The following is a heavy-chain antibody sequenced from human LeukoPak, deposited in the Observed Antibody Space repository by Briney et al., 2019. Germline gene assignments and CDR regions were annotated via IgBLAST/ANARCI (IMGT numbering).Heavy chain of an antibody. D-gene: IGHD5/OR15-5a*01. CDR1: GYSFTSNY. Sequence: ASVKVSCQASGYSFTSNYIHWVRQAPGQGREWMGMIYPRDGSTSYAHRFQDRVTVTRDTSTSTAYMELSSLRSEHTAVYYCASDAPLRRGYSVEWGQGTLVTVSS. CDR3: ASDAPLRRGYSVE. V-gene: IGHV1-46*01. CDR2: IYPRDGST. J-gene: IGHJ4*02.